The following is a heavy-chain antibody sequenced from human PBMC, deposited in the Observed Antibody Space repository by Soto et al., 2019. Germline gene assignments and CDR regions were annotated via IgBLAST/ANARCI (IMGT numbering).Heavy chain of an antibody. J-gene: IGHJ4*02. CDR1: GFTFSNYE. V-gene: IGHV3-48*03. CDR2: IYTSGDAM. CDR3: ARESIGCVGDCLHX. D-gene: IGHD2-21*02. Sequence: PGGSLRLSFAVSGFTFSNYEWNWVRQAPGKGLEWISYIYTSGDAMFYAYSVKVRFAVSIDNTMNSLYLQMNSLRAEDTAAYYCARESIGCVGDCLHXWGQGTLLTVSX.